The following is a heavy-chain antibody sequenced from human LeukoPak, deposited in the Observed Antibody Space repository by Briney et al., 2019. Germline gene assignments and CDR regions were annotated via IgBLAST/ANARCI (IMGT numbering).Heavy chain of an antibody. D-gene: IGHD4-11*01. J-gene: IGHJ4*02. Sequence: ASVKVPCKASGYTFTSYDINWVRQATGQGLEWMGWMNPNSGNTGYAQKFQGRVTMTRNTSISTAYMELSSLRSEDTAVYYCARAPAKRRSNYSYYFDYWGQGTLVTVSS. CDR3: ARAPAKRRSNYSYYFDY. CDR1: GYTFTSYD. CDR2: MNPNSGNT. V-gene: IGHV1-8*01.